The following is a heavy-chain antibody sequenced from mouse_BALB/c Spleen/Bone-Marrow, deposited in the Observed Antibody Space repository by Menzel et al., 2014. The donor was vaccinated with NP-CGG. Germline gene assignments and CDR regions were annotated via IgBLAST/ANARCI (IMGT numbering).Heavy chain of an antibody. Sequence: QVTLKESSPGILQPSQTLSLPCSFSGFSLSTSGMSVGWLRQPSGKGLEWLAHIWWNDDKFYNPALKSRLTISKDTSNNQGFLKVASVVTADTATYYCARIPSFDYWGQGTTLTVSS. CDR1: GFSLSTSGMS. J-gene: IGHJ2*01. CDR2: IWWNDDK. V-gene: IGHV8-8*01. CDR3: ARIPSFDY.